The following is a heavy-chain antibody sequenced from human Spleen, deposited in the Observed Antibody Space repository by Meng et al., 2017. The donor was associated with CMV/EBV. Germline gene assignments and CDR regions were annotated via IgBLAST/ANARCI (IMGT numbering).Heavy chain of an antibody. CDR2: IYSGGST. D-gene: IGHD5-24*01. CDR1: GFTVSSNY. J-gene: IGHJ4*02. Sequence: EVPRVEAGGGLVQPGGALELSCAASGFTVSSNYMSWVRQAPGKGLEWVSVIYSGGSTYYADSVKGRFTISRDNSKNTLYLQMNSLRAEDTAVYYCARVKMATIDYWGQGTLVTVSS. V-gene: IGHV3-66*01. CDR3: ARVKMATIDY.